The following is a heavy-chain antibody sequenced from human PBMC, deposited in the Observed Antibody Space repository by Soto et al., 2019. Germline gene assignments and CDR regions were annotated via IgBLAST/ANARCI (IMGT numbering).Heavy chain of an antibody. V-gene: IGHV3-23*01. CDR3: VKRSGQSNGWGAFDI. Sequence: GGSLRLSCAASGFTFSSHAMSWVRQAPGKGLEWVSAISGGAATSNYADSVKGRFTISRDNSKNTVSLQMQSLRAEDTAVYYCVKRSGQSNGWGAFDIWGQGAMVTVSS. D-gene: IGHD6-19*01. CDR2: ISGGAATS. CDR1: GFTFSSHA. J-gene: IGHJ3*02.